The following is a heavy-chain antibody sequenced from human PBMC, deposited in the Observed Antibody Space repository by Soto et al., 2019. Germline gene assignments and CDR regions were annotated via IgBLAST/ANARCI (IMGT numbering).Heavy chain of an antibody. CDR3: ARVSSFGCVAARLSYYDSSGYYYGCWFDP. CDR1: GGSISSGGYY. J-gene: IGHJ5*02. Sequence: KSSETLSLTCTVSGGSISSGGYYWSWIRQHPGKGLEWIGYIYYSGSTYYNPSLKSRVTISVDTSKNQFSLKLSSVTAADTAVYYCARVSSFGCVAARLSYYDSSGYYYGCWFDPWGQGTLVTVSS. D-gene: IGHD3-22*01. V-gene: IGHV4-31*03. CDR2: IYYSGST.